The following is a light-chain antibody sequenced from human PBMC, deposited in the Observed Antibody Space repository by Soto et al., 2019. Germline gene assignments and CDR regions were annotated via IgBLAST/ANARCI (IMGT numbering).Light chain of an antibody. CDR1: RSISTY. CDR3: QQRNHWPFT. J-gene: IGKJ4*02. V-gene: IGKV3-11*01. CDR2: EAL. Sequence: ETVLTQSPATLSLSPGERATLSCRASRSISTYLAWYQQKPGQAPRLLIYEALNRATGIPARFSGSGSGTDFTLTISSLEPEDFAVYYCQQRNHWPFTSGGGSKVDIK.